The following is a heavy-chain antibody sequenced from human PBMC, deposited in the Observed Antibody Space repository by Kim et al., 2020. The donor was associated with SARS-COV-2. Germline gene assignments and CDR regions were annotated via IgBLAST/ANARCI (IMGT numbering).Heavy chain of an antibody. V-gene: IGHV5-10-1*01. J-gene: IGHJ6*02. CDR3: ARRLRLESRWNGMDV. D-gene: IGHD3-3*01. CDR2: IDPSDSYT. CDR1: GYSFTSYW. Sequence: GESLKISCKGSGYSFTSYWISWVRQMPGKGLEWMGRIDPSDSYTNYSPSFQGHVTISADKSISTAYLQWSSLKASDTAMYYCARRLRLESRWNGMDVWGQGTTVTVSS.